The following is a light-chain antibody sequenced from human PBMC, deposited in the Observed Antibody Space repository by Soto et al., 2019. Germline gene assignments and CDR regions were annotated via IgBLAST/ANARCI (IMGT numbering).Light chain of an antibody. CDR3: QQYGSSSTWT. CDR1: QSVSSSY. CDR2: GAS. Sequence: SVLPQSPSTLSLSPGERAPLSCRASQSVSSSYLAWYQQKPGQAPRLLIYGASSRATGIPDRFSGSGSGTDFTLTISRLEPEDFAVYYCQQYGSSSTWTFGQGTKVDIK. V-gene: IGKV3-20*01. J-gene: IGKJ1*01.